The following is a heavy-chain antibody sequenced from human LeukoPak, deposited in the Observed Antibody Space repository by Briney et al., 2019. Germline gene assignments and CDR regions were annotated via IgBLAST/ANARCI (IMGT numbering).Heavy chain of an antibody. D-gene: IGHD3-10*01. CDR3: ARLGSGSNY. J-gene: IGHJ4*02. CDR1: GDSVSSNSAA. V-gene: IGHV6-1*01. Sequence: SQTLSLTCAISGDSVSSNSAAWIWIRQSPSRGLEWLGRTYYRSRWYTEYAVSVKSRITINPDTSKNQFSLQLSSVNPEDTAVYYCARLGSGSNYWGQGTLVTVSS. CDR2: TYYRSRWYT.